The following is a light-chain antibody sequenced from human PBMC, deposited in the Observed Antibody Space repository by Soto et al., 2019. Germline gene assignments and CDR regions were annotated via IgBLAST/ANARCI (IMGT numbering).Light chain of an antibody. Sequence: QSALTQPASVSGSPGQSITISCTGTSSVVGGYNCVSWYQQHPGKAPKLMIYDVSNRPSGVSNRFSGSKSGNTASLTISGLQAEDEADYYCSSYTSSSTLYVFGTGTKVTVL. J-gene: IGLJ1*01. CDR2: DVS. CDR1: SSVVGGYNC. CDR3: SSYTSSSTLYV. V-gene: IGLV2-14*01.